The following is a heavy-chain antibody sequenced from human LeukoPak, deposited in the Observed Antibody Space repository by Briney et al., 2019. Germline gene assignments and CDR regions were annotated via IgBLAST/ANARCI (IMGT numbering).Heavy chain of an antibody. CDR3: ARDSAVPDTAMASFDY. CDR1: GFTFSSYW. CDR2: INSDGSST. V-gene: IGHV3-74*01. D-gene: IGHD5-18*01. J-gene: IGHJ4*02. Sequence: GGSLRPSCAASGFTFSSYWMHWVRQAPGKGLVWVSRINSDGSSTSYADSVKGRFTISRDNAKNTLYLQMNSLRAEDTAVYYCARDSAVPDTAMASFDYWGQGTLVTVSS.